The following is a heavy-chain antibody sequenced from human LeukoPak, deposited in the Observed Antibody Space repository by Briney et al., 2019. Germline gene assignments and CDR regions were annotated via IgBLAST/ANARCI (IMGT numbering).Heavy chain of an antibody. CDR2: INSDGTTT. J-gene: IGHJ3*02. CDR1: GFTFSSYW. CDR3: ARENSNTGAFDI. V-gene: IGHV3-74*01. D-gene: IGHD6-13*01. Sequence: PGGSLRLSCAASGFTFSSYWMYWVRQAPGKGLVWVSRINSDGTTTNYAGSVKGRFTISRDNAKNTLYLQMNSLRAEDTAVYYCARENSNTGAFDIWGQGTMVTVSS.